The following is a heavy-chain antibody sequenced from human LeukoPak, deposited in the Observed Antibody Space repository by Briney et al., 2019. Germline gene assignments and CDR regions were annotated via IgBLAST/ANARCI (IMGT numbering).Heavy chain of an antibody. D-gene: IGHD6-6*01. J-gene: IGHJ4*02. CDR2: IYTSGST. CDR1: GGSISSYY. CDR3: ASHSSSSSLFDY. Sequence: SETLSLTRTASGGSISSYYWSWIRQPPGKGLEWIGYIYTSGSTNYNPSLKSRVTISVDTSKNQFSLKLSSVTAADTAVYYCASHSSSSSLFDYWGQGTLVTVSS. V-gene: IGHV4-4*09.